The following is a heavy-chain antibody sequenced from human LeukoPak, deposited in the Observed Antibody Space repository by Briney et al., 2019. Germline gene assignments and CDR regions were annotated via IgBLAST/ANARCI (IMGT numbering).Heavy chain of an antibody. CDR3: AKDRGIISDY. Sequence: GGSLRLSCAASGFTFSSYGMSWVRQAPGKGLEWVSAISGSGERTYYADSVKGRFTISRDNSKNTLYLQMNSLRAEDTAVYYCAKDRGIISDYWGQGILVTVSS. D-gene: IGHD3-10*01. V-gene: IGHV3-23*01. J-gene: IGHJ4*02. CDR2: ISGSGERT. CDR1: GFTFSSYG.